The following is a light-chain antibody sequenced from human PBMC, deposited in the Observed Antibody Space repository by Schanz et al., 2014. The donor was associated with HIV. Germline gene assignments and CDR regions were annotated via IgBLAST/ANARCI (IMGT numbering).Light chain of an antibody. CDR1: SADVGAYNY. V-gene: IGLV2-14*03. Sequence: QSVLTQPASVSGSPGQSVTISCTGTSADVGAYNYVSWYQQRPGRAPKLMIYDVINRPSGVSNRFSGSKSGNTASLTISGLQAEDVADYYCSSHAGRSSFVVFGGGTKLTVL. CDR2: DVI. CDR3: SSHAGRSSFVV. J-gene: IGLJ2*01.